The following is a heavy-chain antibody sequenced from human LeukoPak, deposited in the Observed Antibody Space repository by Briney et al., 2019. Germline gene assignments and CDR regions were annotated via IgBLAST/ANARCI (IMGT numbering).Heavy chain of an antibody. CDR2: INSGATSE. CDR1: GFIFSNFE. CDR3: ARVICTGGSCFQNDY. Sequence: PGGSLRLSCTASGFIFSNFEMNWVRQSPGKGLQWVAYINSGATSEYYADSVKGRFTISRDNAKNLLYLQMNSLGVQDTAIYYCARVICTGGSCFQNDYWGQGTLVTVSS. D-gene: IGHD2-8*02. V-gene: IGHV3-48*03. J-gene: IGHJ4*02.